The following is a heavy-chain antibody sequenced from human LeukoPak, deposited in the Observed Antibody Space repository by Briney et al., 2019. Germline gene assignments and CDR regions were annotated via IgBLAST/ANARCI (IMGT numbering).Heavy chain of an antibody. V-gene: IGHV3-33*01. Sequence: TGGSLRLSCAASGFTFSSYGMHWVRQAPGKGLEWVAVIWYDGSNKYYADSVKGRFTISRDNSKSTLYLQMNSLRAEDTAVYYCARDLASSSWPYYYYYGMDVWGQGTTVTVSS. CDR1: GFTFSSYG. CDR3: ARDLASSSWPYYYYYGMDV. J-gene: IGHJ6*02. D-gene: IGHD6-13*01. CDR2: IWYDGSNK.